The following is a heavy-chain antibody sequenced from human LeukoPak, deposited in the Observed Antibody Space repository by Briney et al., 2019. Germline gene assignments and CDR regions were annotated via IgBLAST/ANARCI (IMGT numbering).Heavy chain of an antibody. CDR1: GFSFSGYS. V-gene: IGHV3-48*04. J-gene: IGHJ4*02. CDR3: SRETTSGY. D-gene: IGHD1-1*01. Sequence: PGGSLRLSCAASGFSFSGYSMNWVRQPPGQGLEWISYISRGSHTIYYADSVRGRFTISRNDAKNSLYLQMNSLRAEDTGIYYCSRETTSGYWGQGTLVTVSS. CDR2: ISRGSHTI.